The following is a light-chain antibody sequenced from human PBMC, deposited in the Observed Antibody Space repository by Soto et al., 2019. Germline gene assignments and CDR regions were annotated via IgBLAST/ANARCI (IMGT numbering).Light chain of an antibody. Sequence: DIQMTQSPSALSASVGDRVTITCRASQSIISCLAWYQHKPGKATKLLSYDASSLESRVPSRLSGSGSGTEVTLTISGLRPNETATHNCQQYSTYAYCFEQGTKLEIK. CDR3: QQYSTYAYC. J-gene: IGKJ2*03. CDR1: QSIISC. V-gene: IGKV1-5*01. CDR2: DAS.